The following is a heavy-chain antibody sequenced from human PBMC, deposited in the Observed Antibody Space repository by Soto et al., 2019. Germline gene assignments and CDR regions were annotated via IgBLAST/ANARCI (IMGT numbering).Heavy chain of an antibody. Sequence: SETLSLTCAVYCGSFSGHYWSWIRQPPGKGLEWIGEINHSGSTNYNPSLKSRVTISVDTSKNQFSLKLSSVTAADTAVYYCARLVVVVAATESRYYYYGMDVWGQGTTVTVSS. V-gene: IGHV4-34*01. CDR2: INHSGST. CDR1: CGSFSGHY. D-gene: IGHD2-15*01. CDR3: ARLVVVVAATESRYYYYGMDV. J-gene: IGHJ6*02.